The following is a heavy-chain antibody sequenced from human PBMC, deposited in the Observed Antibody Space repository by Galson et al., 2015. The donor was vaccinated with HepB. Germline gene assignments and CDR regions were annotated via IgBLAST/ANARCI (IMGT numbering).Heavy chain of an antibody. D-gene: IGHD3-22*01. Sequence: SVRLSCTASGFTFSGSAMNWVRQASGQGLEWVGRIRSKANSYDTAYAVSGKGTFTMYRDDSTNTADLQMNSLKTEDTAVYSCTSLPKYYDSSGYYGGSYLPHYWGQGTLVTVSS. CDR2: IRSKANSYDT. J-gene: IGHJ4*02. CDR3: TSLPKYYDSSGYYGGSYLPHY. V-gene: IGHV3-73*01. CDR1: GFTFSGSA.